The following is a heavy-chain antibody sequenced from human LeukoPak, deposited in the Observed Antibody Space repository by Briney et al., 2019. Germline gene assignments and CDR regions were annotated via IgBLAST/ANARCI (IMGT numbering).Heavy chain of an antibody. V-gene: IGHV4-38-2*02. J-gene: IGHJ4*02. Sequence: SETLSLTCNVFGYSLSSAYSWGWIRPPPGTGLEWIGMLYHGGSTYYNPSLKSRVTISVDTSKNQFSLKLTSVTAADTAVYYCARISLTGYAPISGYFDYWGQGTLVTVSS. CDR2: LYHGGST. D-gene: IGHD3-9*01. CDR3: ARISLTGYAPISGYFDY. CDR1: GYSLSSAYS.